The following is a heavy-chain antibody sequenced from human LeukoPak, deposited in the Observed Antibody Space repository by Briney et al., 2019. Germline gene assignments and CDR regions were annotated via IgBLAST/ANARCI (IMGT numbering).Heavy chain of an antibody. CDR3: ARVLGMVTAFDH. CDR1: GYSITSGYY. CDR2: IYHSGTT. Sequence: SETLSLTCAVSGYSITSGYYWGWIRQPPGKGLEWIGSIYHSGTTYQNPSLKSRVTISRDTSKNQFSLKLSSVTATDTAVYYCARVLGMVTAFDHWGLGTPITVSS. J-gene: IGHJ4*02. V-gene: IGHV4-38-2*01. D-gene: IGHD2-21*02.